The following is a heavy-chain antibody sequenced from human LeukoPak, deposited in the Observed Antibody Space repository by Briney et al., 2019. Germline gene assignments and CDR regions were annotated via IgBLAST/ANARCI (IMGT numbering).Heavy chain of an antibody. CDR3: AKDPGVYSSSPSRFDP. V-gene: IGHV3-23*01. Sequence: GGSLRLSCAASGFTFSSYAMSWVRQAPGKGLEWVSSISGSGDSTYYADSVKGRFTISRDNSKNTLYLQMNSLRAEDAAVYYCAKDPGVYSSSPSRFDPWGQGTLVTVSS. CDR2: ISGSGDST. J-gene: IGHJ5*02. CDR1: GFTFSSYA. D-gene: IGHD6-6*01.